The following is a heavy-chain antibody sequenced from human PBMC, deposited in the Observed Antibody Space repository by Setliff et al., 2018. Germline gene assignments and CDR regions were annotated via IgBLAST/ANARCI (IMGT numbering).Heavy chain of an antibody. V-gene: IGHV1-18*01. CDR2: ISVYNGNT. CDR3: ARDTSTRSAASDPSFNFDF. D-gene: IGHD5-12*01. CDR1: GYTFTSYA. J-gene: IGHJ4*02. Sequence: RASVKVSCKASGYTFTSYAVTWVRQAPGQGLEWMGGISVYNGNTNYAQNLQGRVTITTDPSSRTAYMELRSLRSDDTAVYYCARDTSTRSAASDPSFNFDFWGQGSLVTVSS.